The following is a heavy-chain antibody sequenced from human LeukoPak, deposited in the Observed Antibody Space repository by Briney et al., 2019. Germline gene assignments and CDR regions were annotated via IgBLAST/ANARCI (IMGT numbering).Heavy chain of an antibody. D-gene: IGHD6-19*01. J-gene: IGHJ4*02. V-gene: IGHV1-18*01. Sequence: ASVKVSCKASGYTFTSYGISWVRQAPGQGLEWMGWISAYNGNTNYAQKLQGRVTMTTDTSTSTAYMELRSLRSDDTAVYYCARGGPSSGWPPDFFFFDYWGQGTLVTVSS. CDR1: GYTFTSYG. CDR2: ISAYNGNT. CDR3: ARGGPSSGWPPDFFFFDY.